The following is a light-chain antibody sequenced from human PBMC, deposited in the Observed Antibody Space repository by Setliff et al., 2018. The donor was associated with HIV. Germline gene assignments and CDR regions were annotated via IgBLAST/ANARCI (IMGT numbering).Light chain of an antibody. CDR3: CSYAGSYTFDV. Sequence: LTQPRSVSGSPGQSVTISCTGTNSDVGGYKYVSWYQHHPGKAPKLMIYDVNKRPSGVPDRFSGSKSGSTASLTISGLQAEDEADYYCCSYAGSYTFDVFGTGTKGTVL. V-gene: IGLV2-11*01. CDR2: DVN. CDR1: NSDVGGYKY. J-gene: IGLJ1*01.